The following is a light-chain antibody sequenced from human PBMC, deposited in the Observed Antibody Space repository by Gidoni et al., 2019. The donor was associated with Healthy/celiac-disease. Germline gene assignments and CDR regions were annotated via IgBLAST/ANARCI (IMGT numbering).Light chain of an antibody. Sequence: DIVMTQSPDSLAVSLGERATINCKSSQSVLYSSNNKNYLAWYQQKPGQPPKLLIYWASTRESGVPDRFSGSGSGTDFTLTISSLQAVDVAFYYCQQYYSTPLTFGGGTKVEIK. CDR2: WAS. CDR3: QQYYSTPLT. J-gene: IGKJ4*01. CDR1: QSVLYSSNNKNY. V-gene: IGKV4-1*01.